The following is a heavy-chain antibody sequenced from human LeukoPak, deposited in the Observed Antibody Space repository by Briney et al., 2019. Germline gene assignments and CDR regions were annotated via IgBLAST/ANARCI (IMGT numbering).Heavy chain of an antibody. CDR2: LYSGGNT. J-gene: IGHJ4*02. CDR1: GLTVSSNY. Sequence: GGSLRLSCAVSGLTVSSNYMSWVRQAPGKGLEWVSILYSGGNTYYADSVKGRFTISRDNSKNTLSLQMNSLKAEGTAVYYCARGLEGEVVVFDHWGQGALVTVSS. V-gene: IGHV3-53*01. D-gene: IGHD3-22*01. CDR3: ARGLEGEVVVFDH.